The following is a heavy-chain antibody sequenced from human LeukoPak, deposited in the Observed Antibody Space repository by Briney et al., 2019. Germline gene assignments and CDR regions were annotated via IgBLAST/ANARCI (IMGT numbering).Heavy chain of an antibody. CDR1: GFTFSSYE. Sequence: PGGSLRLSCAASGFTFSSYEMNWVRQAPGKGLEWVSYISSSGSTIYYADSVKGRFTISRDNAKNSLYLQVNSLRAEDTAVYYCARGPSRKQLVEDFDYWGQGTLVTVSS. CDR2: ISSSGSTI. D-gene: IGHD1-1*01. J-gene: IGHJ4*02. V-gene: IGHV3-48*03. CDR3: ARGPSRKQLVEDFDY.